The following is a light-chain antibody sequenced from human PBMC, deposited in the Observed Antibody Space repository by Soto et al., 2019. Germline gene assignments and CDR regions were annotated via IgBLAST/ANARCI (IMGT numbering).Light chain of an antibody. V-gene: IGLV2-14*01. Sequence: QSVLTQPASVSGSPGQSITISCTGTSSDVGGYNYVSWYQQHPGKAPKLMIYEVSNRPSGVSNRFSGSKSGNTASLTISGLQGGDGANYNCSSYTSSSTRVFGGGTKLPVL. J-gene: IGLJ3*02. CDR1: SSDVGGYNY. CDR2: EVS. CDR3: SSYTSSSTRV.